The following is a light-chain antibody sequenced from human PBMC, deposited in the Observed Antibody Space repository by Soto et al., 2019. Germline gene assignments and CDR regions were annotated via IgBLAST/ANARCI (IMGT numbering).Light chain of an antibody. Sequence: DIQMTQSPSTLSGSVGDRVTITWRASQTISSWLAGYQQKPGKEPKLLIYDASTLQSGVPSRFSGIGSGTEFSLTSSSLQPDDFGTYYCQCYSSYPWTFGQGTKVDI. CDR3: QCYSSYPWT. CDR2: DAS. V-gene: IGKV1-5*01. CDR1: QTISSW. J-gene: IGKJ1*01.